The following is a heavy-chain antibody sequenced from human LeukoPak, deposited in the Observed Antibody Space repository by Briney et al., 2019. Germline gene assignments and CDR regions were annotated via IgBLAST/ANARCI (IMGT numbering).Heavy chain of an antibody. CDR3: ARDRAAAGKHTDAFDI. CDR2: IYYSGST. Sequence: NPSETLSLTCTVSGGPISSYYWSWIRQPPGKGLEWIGYIYYSGSTNYNPSLKSRVTISVDTSKNQFSLKLSSVTAADTAVYYCARDRAAAGKHTDAFDIWGQGTMVTVSS. D-gene: IGHD6-13*01. CDR1: GGPISSYY. J-gene: IGHJ3*02. V-gene: IGHV4-59*12.